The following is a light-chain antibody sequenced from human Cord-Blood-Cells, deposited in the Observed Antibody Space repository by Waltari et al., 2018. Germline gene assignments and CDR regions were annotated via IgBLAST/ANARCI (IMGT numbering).Light chain of an antibody. CDR1: QSVSSSY. CDR3: QQYGSSPYS. J-gene: IGKJ2*03. V-gene: IGKV3-20*01. Sequence: EIVLPQSPGTLPLSSGDRASLPCRASQSVSSSYLAGYQQKPGQAPRLLSYGASSRATGIPDRFSGSGSGTDFTLTISRLEPEDFAVYYCQQYGSSPYSFGQGTKLEIK. CDR2: GAS.